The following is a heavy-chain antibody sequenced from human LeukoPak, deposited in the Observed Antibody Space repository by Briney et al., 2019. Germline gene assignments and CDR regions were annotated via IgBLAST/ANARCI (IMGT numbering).Heavy chain of an antibody. J-gene: IGHJ6*04. CDR2: IIPIFGTA. V-gene: IGHV1-69*06. Sequence: AASVKVSCKASGGAFSSYVISWVRQAPGQGLEWMGGIIPIFGTADYAQKFQGRLTITADKSTSTAYMELSGLRSEDTAIYYCASATLRCSGGSCYEMDVWGKGTTVTVSS. CDR1: GGAFSSYV. CDR3: ASATLRCSGGSCYEMDV. D-gene: IGHD2-15*01.